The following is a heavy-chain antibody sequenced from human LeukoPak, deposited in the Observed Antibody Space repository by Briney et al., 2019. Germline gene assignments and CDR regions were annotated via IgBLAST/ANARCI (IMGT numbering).Heavy chain of an antibody. D-gene: IGHD6-19*01. CDR3: ARDRVSSGWYAFDI. Sequence: GGSLRLSCAASGFTFSSYWMSWVRQAPGKGLEWVANIKQDGSEKYYVDSVKGRFAISRDNAKNSLYLQMNSLRAEDTAVYYCARDRVSSGWYAFDIWGQGTMVTVSS. CDR2: IKQDGSEK. V-gene: IGHV3-7*01. CDR1: GFTFSSYW. J-gene: IGHJ3*02.